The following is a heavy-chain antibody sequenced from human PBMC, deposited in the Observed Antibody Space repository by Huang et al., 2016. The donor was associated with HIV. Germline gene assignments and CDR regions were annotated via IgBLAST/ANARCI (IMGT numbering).Heavy chain of an antibody. J-gene: IGHJ6*02. CDR2: VRAYNGNT. CDR1: GYTFTSYG. V-gene: IGHV1-18*04. CDR3: ARDVAEMAAAGENYYYYGMDV. D-gene: IGHD6-13*01. Sequence: QVQLVQSGGEVKKPGASVKVSCKVSGYTFTSYGLSWVRQDPGQGLEWMGGVRAYNGNTNYAQKRQGRVTMTTDTSTSTAYMELRSLRSDDTAVYYCARDVAEMAAAGENYYYYGMDVWGQGTTVTVSS.